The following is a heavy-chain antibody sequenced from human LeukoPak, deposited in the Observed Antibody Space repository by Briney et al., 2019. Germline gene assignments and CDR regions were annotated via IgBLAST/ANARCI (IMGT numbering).Heavy chain of an antibody. Sequence: GGSLRLSCAASGFTFSSYNMNWVRQAPGKGPEWVSSITSSSSYIYYADSVKGRFTISRDNAKNSLYLQMNSLRAEDTAVYYCARDMRLEPYSLYYYYMDVWGKGTTVTVSS. J-gene: IGHJ6*03. CDR2: ITSSSSYI. CDR1: GFTFSSYN. V-gene: IGHV3-21*01. CDR3: ARDMRLEPYSLYYYYMDV. D-gene: IGHD1-1*01.